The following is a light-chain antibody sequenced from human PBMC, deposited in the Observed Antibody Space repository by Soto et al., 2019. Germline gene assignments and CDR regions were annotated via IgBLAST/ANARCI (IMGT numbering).Light chain of an antibody. CDR1: QSVSDN. V-gene: IGKV3-15*01. J-gene: IGKJ2*01. CDR2: GAS. Sequence: EVVMTQSPATLSVSPGERATLSCRASQSVSDNLAWYQQKPGQAPRLLIYGASTRATRVPARFSGSGSGTEFTLTISSLQSEDFAVYYCQQSNSWPYTFGQGTKLDIK. CDR3: QQSNSWPYT.